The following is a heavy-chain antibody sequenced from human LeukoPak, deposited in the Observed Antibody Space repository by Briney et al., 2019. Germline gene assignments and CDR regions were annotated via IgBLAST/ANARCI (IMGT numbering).Heavy chain of an antibody. CDR2: INPNSGGT. CDR1: GYTFTGYY. V-gene: IGHV1-2*02. CDR3: ARDAGTAMVSSLSYGFDI. D-gene: IGHD5-18*01. Sequence: ASVKVSCKASGYTFTGYYIHWVRQAPGQGLEWMGWINPNSGGTNYAQKFQGRVTMTRDTSISTAYMELSRLRSDDTAVYYCARDAGTAMVSSLSYGFDIWGQGTMVTVSS. J-gene: IGHJ3*02.